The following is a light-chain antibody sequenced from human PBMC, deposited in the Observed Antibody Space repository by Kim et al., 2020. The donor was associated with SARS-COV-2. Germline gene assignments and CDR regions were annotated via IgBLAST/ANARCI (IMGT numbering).Light chain of an antibody. CDR1: NSNIGANT. Sequence: GQRVTTSSSGGNSNIGANTVNWYQQVPGTAPELLIYSNDRRPSGVPDRFSVSQSGTSASLAISGLQSEDEADYYCATWDDSLNAWVFGGGTQLTVL. CDR3: ATWDDSLNAWV. CDR2: SND. J-gene: IGLJ3*02. V-gene: IGLV1-44*01.